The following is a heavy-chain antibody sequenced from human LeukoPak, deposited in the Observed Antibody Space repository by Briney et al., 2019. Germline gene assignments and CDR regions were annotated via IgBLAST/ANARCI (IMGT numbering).Heavy chain of an antibody. V-gene: IGHV3-23*01. CDR2: ISGSGEST. CDR1: GFTFSDYA. Sequence: GGSLRLSCTGSGFTFSDYAMNWVRQAPGKGLEWVSTISGSGESTYYADSVKGRCTISRDNSKNTLYLQMNNLRAEDTALYYCAKGFSVRGRFDPWGQGTQVTASS. CDR3: AKGFSVRGRFDP. J-gene: IGHJ5*02. D-gene: IGHD2-15*01.